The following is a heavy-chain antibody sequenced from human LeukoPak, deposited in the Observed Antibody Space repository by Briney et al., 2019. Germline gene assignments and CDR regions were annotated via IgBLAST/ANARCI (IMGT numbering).Heavy chain of an antibody. CDR1: GGSISSYY. J-gene: IGHJ4*02. V-gene: IGHV4-59*08. CDR2: IYYSGST. D-gene: IGHD2-15*01. Sequence: SETLSLTCTVSGGSISSYYWSWIRQPPGKGLEWIGYIYYSGSTNYNPSLKSRVTISVDTSKNQFSLKLSSVAAADTAVYYCARRYCSGGSCYFDYWGQGTLVTVSS. CDR3: ARRYCSGGSCYFDY.